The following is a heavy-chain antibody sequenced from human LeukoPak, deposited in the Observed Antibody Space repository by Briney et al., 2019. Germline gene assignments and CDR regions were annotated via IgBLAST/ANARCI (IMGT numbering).Heavy chain of an antibody. CDR2: IYSGGST. CDR1: GFTVSSNY. Sequence: PGGSLRLSCAASGFTVSSNYMSWVRQAPGKGLEWVSVIYSGGSTYYADSVKGRFTISRDNPKNTLYLQMNSLRAEDTAVYYCAIRGYSYGPYGMDVWGQGTTVTVSS. V-gene: IGHV3-53*01. CDR3: AIRGYSYGPYGMDV. J-gene: IGHJ6*02. D-gene: IGHD5-18*01.